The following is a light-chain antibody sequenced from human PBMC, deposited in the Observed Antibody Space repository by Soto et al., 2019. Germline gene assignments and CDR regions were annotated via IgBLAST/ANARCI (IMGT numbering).Light chain of an antibody. Sequence: QSVLTQPASVSGSPGQSITISCTGTSSDVGGYDYVSWYQLHPGKAPKLMIFEVSNRPSGVSYRFSGSKSGNTASLTISGLQAEEEADYFCSSYSISTAYLFGTGPKVTVL. CDR3: SSYSISTAYL. CDR2: EVS. J-gene: IGLJ1*01. CDR1: SSDVGGYDY. V-gene: IGLV2-14*01.